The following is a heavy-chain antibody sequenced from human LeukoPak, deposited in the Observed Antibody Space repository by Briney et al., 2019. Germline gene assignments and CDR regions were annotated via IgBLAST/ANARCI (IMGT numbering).Heavy chain of an antibody. J-gene: IGHJ4*02. CDR3: ARSKYSGSYYYFDY. CDR2: IYYSGST. D-gene: IGHD1-26*01. V-gene: IGHV4-59*08. Sequence: SETLSLTCTVSGGSISSYYWSWIRQPPGKGLEWIGYIYYSGSTNYNPSLKSRVTISVDTSKNQFSLKLSSVTAADTAVYYCARSKYSGSYYYFDYWGQGTLVTVS. CDR1: GGSISSYY.